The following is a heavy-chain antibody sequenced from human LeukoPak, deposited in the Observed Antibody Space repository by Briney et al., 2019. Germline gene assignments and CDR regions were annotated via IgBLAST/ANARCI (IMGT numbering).Heavy chain of an antibody. J-gene: IGHJ6*03. CDR2: INHSGST. CDR1: GGSFSGYY. Sequence: SETLSLTCAVYGGSFSGYYWSWIRQPPGKGLEWIGEINHSGSTNYDPSLKSRVTISVDTSKNQFSLKLSSVTAADTAVYYCARDRVGQQLVGRKYYYYYMDVWGKGTTVTISS. D-gene: IGHD6-13*01. V-gene: IGHV4-34*01. CDR3: ARDRVGQQLVGRKYYYYYMDV.